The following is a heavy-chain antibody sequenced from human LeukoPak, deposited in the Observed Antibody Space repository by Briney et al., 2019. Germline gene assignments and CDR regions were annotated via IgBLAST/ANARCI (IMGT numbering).Heavy chain of an antibody. CDR1: GYTFTSYY. V-gene: IGHV1-46*01. J-gene: IGHJ6*02. CDR2: INPSGGST. D-gene: IGHD1-26*01. Sequence: GASVKVSCKASGYTFTSYYMHWVRQAPGQGLEWMGIINPSGGSTSYAQKFQGRVTMTRDTSTSTVYMELSSLRSEDTAVYYRARENWEPKYGYYYYGMDVWGQGTTVTVSS. CDR3: ARENWEPKYGYYYYGMDV.